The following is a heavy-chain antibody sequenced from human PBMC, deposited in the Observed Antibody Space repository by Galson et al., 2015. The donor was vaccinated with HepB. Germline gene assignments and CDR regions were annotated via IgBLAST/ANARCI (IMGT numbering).Heavy chain of an antibody. Sequence: SLRLSCAASGFTFSSYGMHWVRQAPGKGLEWVAVISYDGSNKYYADSVKGRFTISRDNSKNTLYPQMNSLRAEDTAVYYCAKDPTSIPAPDYWGQGTLVTVSS. J-gene: IGHJ4*02. CDR3: AKDPTSIPAPDY. V-gene: IGHV3-30*18. CDR2: ISYDGSNK. D-gene: IGHD6-6*01. CDR1: GFTFSSYG.